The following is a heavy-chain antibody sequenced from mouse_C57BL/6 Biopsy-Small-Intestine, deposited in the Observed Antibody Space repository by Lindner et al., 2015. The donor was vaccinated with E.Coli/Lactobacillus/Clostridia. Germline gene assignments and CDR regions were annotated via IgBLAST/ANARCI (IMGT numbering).Heavy chain of an antibody. D-gene: IGHD2-12*01. V-gene: IGHV14-2*01. CDR1: GFNIKDYY. Sequence: EVQLQESGAELVKPGASVKLSCTASGFNIKDYYMHWVKQMTEQGLEWIGRIAPEDGETIYDPKLQGKATITADTSSNTAYLQLSSLTSEDTAVYYCSRNDNYAAWFAYWGQGTLVTVSA. J-gene: IGHJ3*01. CDR2: IAPEDGET. CDR3: SRNDNYAAWFAY.